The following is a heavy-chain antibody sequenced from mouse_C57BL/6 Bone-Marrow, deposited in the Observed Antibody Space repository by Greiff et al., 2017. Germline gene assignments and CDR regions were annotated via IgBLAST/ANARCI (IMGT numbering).Heavy chain of an antibody. J-gene: IGHJ2*01. V-gene: IGHV1-81*01. CDR1: GYTFTSYG. CDR3: ARELRWSYFDY. D-gene: IGHD2-3*01. Sequence: QVQLQQSGAELARPGASVKLSCKASGYTFTSYGISWVKQRTGQGLEWIGEIYPRSGNTYYNEKFKGKATLTADKSFSTAYMELRSLTSEDSAVYFCARELRWSYFDYWGQGTTLTVSS. CDR2: IYPRSGNT.